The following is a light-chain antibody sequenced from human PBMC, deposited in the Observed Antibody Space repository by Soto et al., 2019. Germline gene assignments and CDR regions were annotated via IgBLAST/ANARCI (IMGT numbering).Light chain of an antibody. CDR2: LGS. CDR3: MQGLQPPLT. Sequence: VLTQSPLSLPVTPGEPASISCRSSRSLLHINGQNYLDSYLQKPGQSPQLLIYLGSNRASGARERFSGSGTSTDFTLQISRVEAEDAGVYYCMQGLQPPLTFGGGTKLETK. V-gene: IGKV2-28*01. CDR1: RSLLHINGQNY. J-gene: IGKJ4*01.